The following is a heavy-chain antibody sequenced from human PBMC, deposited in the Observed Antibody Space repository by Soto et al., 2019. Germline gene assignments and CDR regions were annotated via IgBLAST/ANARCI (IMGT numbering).Heavy chain of an antibody. CDR2: ISYDGRNK. CDR3: AREIERLLGY. Sequence: PGGSLRLSCAASGFTFSSYWMSWVRQAPGKGLEWVAVISYDGRNKYYADSVKGRFTISRDNSKNTLYLQMNSLRAEDTAVYYCAREIERLLGYWGQGTLVPVSS. J-gene: IGHJ4*02. D-gene: IGHD3-3*01. V-gene: IGHV3-30-3*01. CDR1: GFTFSSYW.